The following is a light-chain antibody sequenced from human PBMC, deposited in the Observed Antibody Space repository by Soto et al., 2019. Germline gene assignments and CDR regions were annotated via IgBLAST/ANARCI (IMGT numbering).Light chain of an antibody. V-gene: IGKV3-11*01. CDR2: DAY. CDR1: QSFRGL. J-gene: IGKJ5*01. Sequence: EVVLTQSPVTLSLSPGERATLSCRASQSFRGLLAWYQQKPGQAPRLLIYDAYNRATGIPPRFSGSGSGTDFTLTISSLEPEDSAVYFCQQYGNSPPGTFGQGTRL. CDR3: QQYGNSPPGT.